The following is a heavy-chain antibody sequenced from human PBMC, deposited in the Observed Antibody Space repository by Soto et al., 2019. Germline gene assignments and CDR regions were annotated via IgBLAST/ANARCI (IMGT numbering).Heavy chain of an antibody. V-gene: IGHV3-73*02. CDR2: IRGKANRYAT. J-gene: IGHJ4*02. D-gene: IGHD5-18*01. CDR3: TRRADTALVEFDY. Sequence: EVQLVESGGGLVQPGGSLKLSCAASGFTFSGSAIHWVRQASGKGLEWVGRIRGKANRYATGYAASLKGRFTISRDDSKNMAYLQMNSLKTEDTAVYYCTRRADTALVEFDYWGQGTLVTVSS. CDR1: GFTFSGSA.